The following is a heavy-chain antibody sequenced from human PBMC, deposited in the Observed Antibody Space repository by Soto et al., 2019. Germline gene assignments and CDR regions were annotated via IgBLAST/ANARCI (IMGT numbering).Heavy chain of an antibody. V-gene: IGHV1-8*01. Sequence: QVQLEQSGAEVKKPGASVKVSCKASGYTFTSYDINWVRQATGQGLEWMGWMNPNSGNTGYAQKFQGRVTMTRNTSLSTAYMELSSLRSEDTAVYYCARRGYSSSWYYYYYYGMDVWGQGTTVTVSS. CDR2: MNPNSGNT. J-gene: IGHJ6*02. CDR1: GYTFTSYD. CDR3: ARRGYSSSWYYYYYYGMDV. D-gene: IGHD6-13*01.